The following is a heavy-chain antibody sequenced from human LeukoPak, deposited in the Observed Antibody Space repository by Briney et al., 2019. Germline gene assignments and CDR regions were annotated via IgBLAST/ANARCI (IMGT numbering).Heavy chain of an antibody. V-gene: IGHV1-18*03. CDR2: ISAYDGNT. J-gene: IGHJ6*02. CDR1: GYTFTSYG. Sequence: ASVTVSCKASGYTFTSYGISWVGQAPGQGGEGMGWISAYDGNTNYAQKLQGRVTMSTDTAKRTDYIELRRLRYDDMDVYYCAREPPTSIQLFPMVYGIDVCGQGTTVTVSS. D-gene: IGHD5-18*01. CDR3: AREPPTSIQLFPMVYGIDV.